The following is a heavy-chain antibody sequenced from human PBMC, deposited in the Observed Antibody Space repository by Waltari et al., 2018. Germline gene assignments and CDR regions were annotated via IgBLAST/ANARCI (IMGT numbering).Heavy chain of an antibody. Sequence: QLQLQESGPGLVKPSETLSLTCTVPGGSISSSTYYWGWIRQPPGKGLEWIGSIYYSGSTYYNPSLKSRVTISVDTSKNQFSLKLSSVTAADTAVYYCASQSVAGRSRDYWGQGTLVTVSS. CDR1: GGSISSSTYY. CDR2: IYYSGST. CDR3: ASQSVAGRSRDY. J-gene: IGHJ4*02. D-gene: IGHD6-19*01. V-gene: IGHV4-39*01.